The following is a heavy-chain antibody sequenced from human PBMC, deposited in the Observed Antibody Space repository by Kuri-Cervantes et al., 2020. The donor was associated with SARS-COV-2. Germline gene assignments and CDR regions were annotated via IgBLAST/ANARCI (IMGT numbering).Heavy chain of an antibody. CDR1: GYTFSTYG. V-gene: IGHV1-18*01. CDR3: ARDRGGTTVTTYNTFDY. J-gene: IGHJ4*02. D-gene: IGHD4-17*01. CDR2: ISAYNGNT. Sequence: ASVKVSCKASGYTFSTYGISWVRQAPGQGLEWMGWISAYNGNTNYAQKFQGRVTMTRDTSISTAYMDLSRLRSDDTAVYYFARDRGGTTVTTYNTFDYWGQGTLVTVSS.